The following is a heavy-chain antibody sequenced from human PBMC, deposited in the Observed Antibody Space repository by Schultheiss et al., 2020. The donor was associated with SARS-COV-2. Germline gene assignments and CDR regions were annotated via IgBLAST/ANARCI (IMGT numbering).Heavy chain of an antibody. CDR3: AKESNSGGPV. J-gene: IGHJ4*02. Sequence: GGSLRLSCAASGFTVSSNYMSWVRQAPGKGLEWVSYISRSGSTIYYADSVKGRFTFSRDNSKNMLYLQANSLRVEDTALYYCAKESNSGGPVWGQGTLVTVSS. V-gene: IGHV3-11*01. CDR1: GFTVSSNY. D-gene: IGHD1-26*01. CDR2: ISRSGSTI.